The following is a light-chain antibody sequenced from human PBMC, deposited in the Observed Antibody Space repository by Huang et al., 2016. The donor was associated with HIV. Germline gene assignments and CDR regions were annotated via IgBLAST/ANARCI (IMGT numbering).Light chain of an antibody. J-gene: IGKJ1*01. CDR1: QHIGTD. CDR2: DSF. CDR3: QQDDDWPRT. Sequence: EIVLTQSPITLSVSPGERAVLSCRASQHIGTDLAWYQERPGQAPRLLIYDSFTRAIGVPSRFSGSGSGADFTLSISGLQSEDFAVYYCQQDDDWPRTFGQGTKLEI. V-gene: IGKV3-15*01.